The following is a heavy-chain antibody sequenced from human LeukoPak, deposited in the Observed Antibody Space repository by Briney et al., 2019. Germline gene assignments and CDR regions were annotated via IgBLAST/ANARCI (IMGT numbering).Heavy chain of an antibody. CDR2: IYSGGST. Sequence: PGGSLRLSCAASGFTVRSNYMSWVRQAPGKGLEWVSVIYSGGSTYYADSVKGRFTISRDNSKNTLYLQMNSLRAEDTAVYYCARVPSRPQSVLRFLEWLLDYWGQGTLVTVSS. J-gene: IGHJ4*02. CDR1: GFTVRSNY. D-gene: IGHD3-3*01. V-gene: IGHV3-53*01. CDR3: ARVPSRPQSVLRFLEWLLDY.